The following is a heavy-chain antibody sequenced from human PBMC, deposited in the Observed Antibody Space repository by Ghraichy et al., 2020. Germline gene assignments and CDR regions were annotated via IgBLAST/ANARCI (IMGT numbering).Heavy chain of an antibody. D-gene: IGHD2-2*01. CDR2: IKQDGSEK. J-gene: IGHJ6*03. Sequence: GGSLRLSCAASGFTFSSYWMSWVRQAPGKGLEWVANIKQDGSEKYYVDSVKGRFTISRDNAKNSLYLQMNSLRVEDTAVYYCARERHIVVVPAASYYYYYMDVWGKGTTVTVSS. CDR3: ARERHIVVVPAASYYYYYMDV. V-gene: IGHV3-7*01. CDR1: GFTFSSYW.